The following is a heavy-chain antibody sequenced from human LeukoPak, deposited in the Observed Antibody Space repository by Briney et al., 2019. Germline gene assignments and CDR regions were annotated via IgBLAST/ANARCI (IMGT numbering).Heavy chain of an antibody. CDR1: GFTFSSYS. D-gene: IGHD5-12*01. J-gene: IGHJ4*02. CDR2: ISSSSSYI. CDR3: ARDRSYSGYDLGDPYYFDY. Sequence: PGGSLRLSCAASGFTFSSYSMNWVRQAPGKGLEWVSSISSSSSYIYYADSVKGRFTISRDNAKNSLYLQMNSLRAEDTAVYYCARDRSYSGYDLGDPYYFDYWGQGTLVTVSS. V-gene: IGHV3-21*01.